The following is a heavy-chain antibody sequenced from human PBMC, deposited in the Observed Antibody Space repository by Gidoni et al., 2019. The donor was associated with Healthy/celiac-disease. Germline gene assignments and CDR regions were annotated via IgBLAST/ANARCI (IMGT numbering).Heavy chain of an antibody. D-gene: IGHD1-26*01. CDR3: ARIRSSGSYGFGCYYYGMDV. J-gene: IGHJ6*02. V-gene: IGHV2-70*01. Sequence: QVTLRESGPALVKPTQTLTLTCTFSGFSLSTSGMCVSWIRQPPGKALEWLALIDWDDDKYYSTSLKTRLTISKDTSKNQVVLTMTNMDPVDTATYYCARIRSSGSYGFGCYYYGMDVWGQGTTVTVSS. CDR1: GFSLSTSGMC. CDR2: IDWDDDK.